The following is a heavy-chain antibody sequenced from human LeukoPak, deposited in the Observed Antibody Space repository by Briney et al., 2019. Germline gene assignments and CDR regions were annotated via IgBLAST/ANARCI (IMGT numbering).Heavy chain of an antibody. CDR2: IKDDGSAK. CDR3: AKSYGSESYYAYDY. V-gene: IGHV3-7*01. Sequence: GGSLRLSCTVSGFTFSNFWMSWVRQAPGKGLERVANIKDDGSAKFYLASVEGRFTISRDNAKSSLYLQMNSLRAEDTAVYYCAKSYGSESYYAYDYWGQGTLVTVSS. J-gene: IGHJ4*02. CDR1: GFTFSNFW. D-gene: IGHD3-10*01.